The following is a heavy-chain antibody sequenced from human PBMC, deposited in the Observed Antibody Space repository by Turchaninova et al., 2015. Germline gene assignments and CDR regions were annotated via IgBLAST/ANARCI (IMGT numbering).Heavy chain of an antibody. D-gene: IGHD2-2*01. V-gene: IGHV3-30*02. CDR1: GFSVSIYG. Sequence: QVQLVESGGGVVQPGGSLRLSCAASGFSVSIYGRYWVRQLPGKGREWVACLGSDGKKTQDLNSVRCRFPISRDISKSTVYLQMNSLRAEDTAVYYCAKPLPGSAGMPFDCWGQGTLVTVSS. CDR3: AKPLPGSAGMPFDC. J-gene: IGHJ4*02. CDR2: LGSDGKKT.